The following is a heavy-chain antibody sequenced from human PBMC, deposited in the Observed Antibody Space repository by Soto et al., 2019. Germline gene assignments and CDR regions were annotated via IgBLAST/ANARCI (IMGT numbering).Heavy chain of an antibody. CDR3: ARKRISRRAFDI. CDR2: IYYSGST. CDR1: GGSISSYY. V-gene: IGHV4-59*01. J-gene: IGHJ3*02. Sequence: QVQLQESGPGLVKPSETLSLTCTVSGGSISSYYWSWIRQPPGKGLEWIGYIYYSGSTNYNPSLKSRVTISVDTSKNQFSLKLSSVTAADTAVYYCARKRISRRAFDIWGQGTMVTVSS.